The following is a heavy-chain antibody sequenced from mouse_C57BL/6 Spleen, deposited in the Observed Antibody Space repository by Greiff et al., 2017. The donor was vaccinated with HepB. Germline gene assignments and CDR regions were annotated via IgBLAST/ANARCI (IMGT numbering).Heavy chain of an antibody. D-gene: IGHD2-5*01. Sequence: VQLQQSGAELVRPGASVTLSCKASGYTFTDYEMHWVKQTPVHGLEWIGAIDPETGGTAYNQKFKGKAILTADKSSSTAYMELRSLTSEDSAVYYFTRTGYYSNYLAWFAYWGQGTLVTVSA. CDR2: IDPETGGT. J-gene: IGHJ3*01. CDR1: GYTFTDYE. CDR3: TRTGYYSNYLAWFAY. V-gene: IGHV1-15*01.